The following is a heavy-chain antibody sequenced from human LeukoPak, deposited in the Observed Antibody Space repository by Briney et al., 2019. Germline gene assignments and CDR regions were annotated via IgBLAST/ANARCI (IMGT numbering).Heavy chain of an antibody. CDR1: GYTFTGYS. CDR2: INPNSGGT. J-gene: IGHJ4*02. D-gene: IGHD3-22*01. V-gene: IGHV1-2*02. CDR3: AREEGRRPPYMIPPYYFDY. Sequence: GPSVKLSCKASGYTFTGYSMHWVRQAPGQGFEWMGWINPNSGGTNYAQKFQGRVAMTRDTSISTAYMELSRLRSDDTAVYYCAREEGRRPPYMIPPYYFDYWGQGTLVTVSS.